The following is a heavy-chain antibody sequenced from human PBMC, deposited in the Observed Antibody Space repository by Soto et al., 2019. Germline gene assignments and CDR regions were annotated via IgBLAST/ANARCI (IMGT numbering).Heavy chain of an antibody. Sequence: VQLQQWGAGLLKPSETLSLTCAVYGGSFSGYYWSWIRQPPGKGLEWIGEINHSGSTNYNPSLKSRVTISVDTSKNQFSLKLSSVTAADTAVYYCARGNIVVVVAATTAPNWFDPWGQGTLVTVSS. CDR3: ARGNIVVVVAATTAPNWFDP. CDR1: GGSFSGYY. V-gene: IGHV4-34*01. J-gene: IGHJ5*02. D-gene: IGHD2-15*01. CDR2: INHSGST.